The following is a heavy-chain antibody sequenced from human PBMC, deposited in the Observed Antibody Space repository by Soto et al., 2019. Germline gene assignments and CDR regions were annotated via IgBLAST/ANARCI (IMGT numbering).Heavy chain of an antibody. Sequence: SKTLSLTCAISGDSFSSNSAAWNWIRQSPSRGLEWLGRTYYRSKWYNDYAVSVKSRITINPDTSKNQFSLQLNSVTPEDTAVYYWERDTEASGTDFDYCGQRPLVPVSS. CDR3: ERDTEASGTDFDY. CDR2: TYYRSKWYN. J-gene: IGHJ4*02. D-gene: IGHD6-13*01. V-gene: IGHV6-1*01. CDR1: GDSFSSNSAA.